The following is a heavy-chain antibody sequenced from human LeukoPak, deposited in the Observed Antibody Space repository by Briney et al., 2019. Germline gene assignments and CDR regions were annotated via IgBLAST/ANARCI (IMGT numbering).Heavy chain of an antibody. CDR3: ASSVMVGATSDAFDI. J-gene: IGHJ3*02. CDR1: GYTFTGYY. Sequence: ASVKVSSKASGYTFTGYYMHWVRQAPGQGLEWMGWINPNSGGTNFAQKFRGRVTMTRDTSISAAYMELSRLRSDDTAVYYCASSVMVGATSDAFDIWGQGTMVTVSS. D-gene: IGHD1-26*01. CDR2: INPNSGGT. V-gene: IGHV1-2*02.